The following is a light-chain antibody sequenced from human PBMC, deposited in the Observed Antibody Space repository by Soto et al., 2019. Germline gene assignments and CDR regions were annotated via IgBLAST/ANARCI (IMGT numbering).Light chain of an antibody. V-gene: IGLV2-11*01. CDR1: SSDVGAYNY. CDR2: DVT. Sequence: QSALTQPRSVSGSPGQSVAISCTGTSSDVGAYNYVSWYQQHPGKAPKFLIYDVTKRPSGVPDRFSGSKSGNTASLTISGLQAEDEADYYCCSYAGRDIYVLFGGGTKLTV. CDR3: CSYAGRDIYVL. J-gene: IGLJ3*02.